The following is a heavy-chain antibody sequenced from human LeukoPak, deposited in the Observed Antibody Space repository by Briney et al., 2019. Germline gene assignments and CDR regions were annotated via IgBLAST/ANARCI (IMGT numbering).Heavy chain of an antibody. V-gene: IGHV4-31*03. Sequence: SETLSLTCTVSGGSISSGGYYWSWIRQHPGKGLEWIGYIYYSGSTYYNPSLKSRVTISVDTSKNQFSLKLSSVTAADTAVYYCARVSGGGNDYWGRGTLVTVSS. CDR3: ARVSGGGNDY. CDR2: IYYSGST. J-gene: IGHJ4*02. CDR1: GGSISSGGYY. D-gene: IGHD4-23*01.